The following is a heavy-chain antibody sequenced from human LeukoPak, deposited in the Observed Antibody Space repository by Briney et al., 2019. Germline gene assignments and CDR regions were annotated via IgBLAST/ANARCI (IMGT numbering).Heavy chain of an antibody. CDR3: ARYHYCSGGSCYSEKDY. V-gene: IGHV3-23*01. J-gene: IGHJ4*02. CDR1: GFTFSSYA. CDR2: ISGSGGST. D-gene: IGHD2-15*01. Sequence: GGSLRLPCAASGFTFSSYAMSWVRQAPGKGLEWVSAISGSGGSTYYADSVKGRFTISRDNSKNTLYLQMNSLRAEDTAVYYCARYHYCSGGSCYSEKDYWGQGTLVTVSS.